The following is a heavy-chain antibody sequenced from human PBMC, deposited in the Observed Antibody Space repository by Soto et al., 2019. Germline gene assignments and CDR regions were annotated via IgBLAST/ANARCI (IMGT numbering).Heavy chain of an antibody. CDR3: ARLAGYSSGWYEYYYYGMDV. CDR2: IDPSDSYT. D-gene: IGHD6-19*01. CDR1: GYSFTSYW. V-gene: IGHV5-10-1*01. J-gene: IGHJ6*02. Sequence: PGESLKISCKGSGYSFTSYWISWVRQMPGKGLEWMGRIDPSDSYTNYSPSFQGHVTISADKSISTAYLQWSSLKASDTAMYYCARLAGYSSGWYEYYYYGMDVWGQGTTVTVSS.